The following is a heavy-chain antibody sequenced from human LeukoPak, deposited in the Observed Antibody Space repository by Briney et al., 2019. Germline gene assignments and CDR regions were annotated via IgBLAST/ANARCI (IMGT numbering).Heavy chain of an antibody. J-gene: IGHJ5*01. CDR2: ISGSGSTV. CDR1: GFTFSDYY. Sequence: GGSLRLSCAASGFTFSDYYMSWIRQAPGKGLEWVSYISGSGSTVYYAASVRGRFTISRDDAKNSLFLQMNSLRAEDTAVYYCARDRGNSDPGDWFDSWGQGTLVTVSS. V-gene: IGHV3-11*01. CDR3: ARDRGNSDPGDWFDS. D-gene: IGHD4-23*01.